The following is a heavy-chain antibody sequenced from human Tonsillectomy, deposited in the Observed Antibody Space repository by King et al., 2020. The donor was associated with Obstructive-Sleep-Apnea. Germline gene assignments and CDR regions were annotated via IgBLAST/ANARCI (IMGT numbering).Heavy chain of an antibody. CDR1: GFTFSSYA. CDR3: VKDSECSGGTCYSAFDY. Sequence: VQLVESGGGLVQPGGSLRLSCSASGFTFSSYAMHWVRQAPGKGLEYVSAISSNGGSTYYADSVKGRFTISRDNSKNTLFLQMSSLRAEDTAVYYCVKDSECSGGTCYSAFDYWGQGTLVTVSS. CDR2: ISSNGGST. V-gene: IGHV3-64D*09. D-gene: IGHD2-15*01. J-gene: IGHJ4*02.